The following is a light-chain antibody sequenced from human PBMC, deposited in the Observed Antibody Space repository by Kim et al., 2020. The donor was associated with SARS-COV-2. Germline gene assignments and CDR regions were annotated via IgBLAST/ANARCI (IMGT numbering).Light chain of an antibody. CDR2: DNY. Sequence: QSVLTQPPSVSAAPGQKVTISCSGSSSNIRNNYVSWYQQLPGTAPKLLIYDNYDRPSGIPDRFSGSKSGTSATLDITGLQTGDEADYYCGTWDSSLSVVVFGGGPQLTVL. CDR3: GTWDSSLSVVV. J-gene: IGLJ3*02. CDR1: SSNIRNNY. V-gene: IGLV1-51*01.